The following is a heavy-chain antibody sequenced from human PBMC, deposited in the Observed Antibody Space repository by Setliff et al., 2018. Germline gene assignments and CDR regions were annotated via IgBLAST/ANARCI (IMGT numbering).Heavy chain of an antibody. J-gene: IGHJ4*02. CDR2: ISPHTGNT. CDR3: ARRAFIETITGYCFDL. V-gene: IGHV1-2*02. CDR1: GYDFPGYY. D-gene: IGHD1-20*01. Sequence: ASVKVSCKASGYDFPGYYLHWVRQAPGQGLEWMGWISPHTGNTQYAQNFQGRVTMTRDTSITTAYMELSSLRSNDTALYYCARRAFIETITGYCFDLWGQGTQVTVSS.